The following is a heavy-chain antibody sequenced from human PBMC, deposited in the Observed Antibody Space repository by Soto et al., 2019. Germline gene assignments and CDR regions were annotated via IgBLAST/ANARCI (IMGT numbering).Heavy chain of an antibody. V-gene: IGHV2-5*02. J-gene: IGHJ6*02. Sequence: QITLKESGPMLVKPTQTLTLTCTFSGFSLSTSAEGVGWIRQPPGKALEWLALIYWDDDKRYSPSLKSRPTIPKDTSTTQVVLTMTNMDPVDTAIYYCTHKGGRGAGMDVWGHGTTVTVSS. CDR3: THKGGRGAGMDV. D-gene: IGHD2-15*01. CDR1: GFSLSTSAEG. CDR2: IYWDDDK.